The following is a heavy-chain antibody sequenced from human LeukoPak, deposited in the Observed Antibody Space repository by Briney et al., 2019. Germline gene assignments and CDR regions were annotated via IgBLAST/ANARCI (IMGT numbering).Heavy chain of an antibody. CDR2: ISGSGGST. CDR3: ARGFRGSWGITMVRGVKYKGGDPNYYGMDV. J-gene: IGHJ6*02. D-gene: IGHD3-10*01. V-gene: IGHV3-23*01. CDR1: GFTFSSYA. Sequence: PGGSLRLSCAASGFTFSSYAMSWVRQAPGKGLEWVSAISGSGGSTYYADSVKGRFTISRDNSKNTLYLQMNSLRAEDTAVYYCARGFRGSWGITMVRGVKYKGGDPNYYGMDVWGQGTTVTVSS.